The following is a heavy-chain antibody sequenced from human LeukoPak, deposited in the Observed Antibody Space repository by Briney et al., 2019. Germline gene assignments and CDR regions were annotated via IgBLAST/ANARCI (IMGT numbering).Heavy chain of an antibody. Sequence: PSETLSLTCTVSGGSNSSYYWSWIRQPPGKGLEWIGYIYYSGSTNYNPSLKSRVTISVDTSKNQFSLKLSSVTAADTAVYYCARDLVPAAGFDPWGQGTLVTVSS. V-gene: IGHV4-59*01. CDR1: GGSNSSYY. J-gene: IGHJ5*02. D-gene: IGHD2-2*01. CDR2: IYYSGST. CDR3: ARDLVPAAGFDP.